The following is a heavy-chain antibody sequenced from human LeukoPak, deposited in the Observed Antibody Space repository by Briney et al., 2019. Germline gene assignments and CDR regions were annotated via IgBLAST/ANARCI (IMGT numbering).Heavy chain of an antibody. D-gene: IGHD2-15*01. CDR1: GFTFSSYG. CDR2: ISYDGSNK. J-gene: IGHJ6*02. V-gene: IGHV3-30*18. CDR3: AKCSGGSCYYYGMDV. Sequence: GRSLRLSCAASGFTFSSYGMHWVRQAPGKGLEWVAVISYDGSNKYYADSVKGRFTISRGNSKNTLYLQMNSLRAEDTAVYYCAKCSGGSCYYYGMDVWGQGTTVTVSS.